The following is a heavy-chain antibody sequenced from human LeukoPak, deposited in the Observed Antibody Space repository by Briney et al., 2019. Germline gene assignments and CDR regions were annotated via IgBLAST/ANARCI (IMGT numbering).Heavy chain of an antibody. V-gene: IGHV3-74*01. CDR2: IKSDGTYS. Sequence: PGGSLRLSCVASGFTFTSHWMHWVRQAPGKGLVCVSRIKSDGTYSDYGDSVRGRFTISRDSAKDTLYLQMNSLRVEDTAVYYCVRDDDQYGVDYWGRGTLVTVSS. J-gene: IGHJ4*02. CDR1: GFTFTSHW. CDR3: VRDDDQYGVDY. D-gene: IGHD1-1*01.